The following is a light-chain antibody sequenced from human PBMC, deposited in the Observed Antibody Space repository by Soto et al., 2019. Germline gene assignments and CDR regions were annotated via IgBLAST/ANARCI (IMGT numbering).Light chain of an antibody. CDR3: LQATQFPWT. Sequence: DVVMTQSPLSLPVTLGQPASISCKSSQSPVYSDGITYLNWFQQRPGQSPRRLIYQVSNRDSGVPDRFRGSGAGTDFTLTISRVEVEDVGVYYCLQATQFPWTFGQGTKVDIK. V-gene: IGKV2-30*01. CDR1: QSPVYSDGITY. J-gene: IGKJ1*01. CDR2: QVS.